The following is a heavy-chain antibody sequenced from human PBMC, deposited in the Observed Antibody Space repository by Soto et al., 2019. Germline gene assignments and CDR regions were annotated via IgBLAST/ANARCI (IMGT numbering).Heavy chain of an antibody. J-gene: IGHJ5*02. CDR1: GYSFTSYW. Sequence: PGESLKISCKGSGYSFTSYWIGWVRQMPGKGLEWMGIIYPGDSDTRYSPSFQGQVTISADKSISTAYLQWSSLKASDTAMYYCARQGVGVDWSGGSCYFFWFDLSGEGTLVTVAS. CDR3: ARQGVGVDWSGGSCYFFWFDL. CDR2: IYPGDSDT. D-gene: IGHD2-15*01. V-gene: IGHV5-51*01.